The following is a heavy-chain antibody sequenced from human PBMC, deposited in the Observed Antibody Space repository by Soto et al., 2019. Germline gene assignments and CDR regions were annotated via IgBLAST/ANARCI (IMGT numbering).Heavy chain of an antibody. CDR3: ARHVRDIVVVVAAKVETFDI. V-gene: IGHV4-39*01. Sequence: SETLSLTCTVSGGSISSYYGGWIRQPPGKGQERIGSIYYSGSTYYNPSLKSRVTISVDTSKNQFSLKLSSVTAADTAVYYCARHVRDIVVVVAAKVETFDIWGQGTMVTVSS. CDR2: IYYSGST. D-gene: IGHD2-15*01. J-gene: IGHJ3*02. CDR1: GGSISSYY.